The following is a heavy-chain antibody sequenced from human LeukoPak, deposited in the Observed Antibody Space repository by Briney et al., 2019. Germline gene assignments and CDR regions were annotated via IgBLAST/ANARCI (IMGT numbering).Heavy chain of an antibody. Sequence: KLGGSLRLSCAASGFTFSSYSMNWVRQAPGKGLEWVSSISSRSSYKYYADSVRGRFTIPRDNAKNSLYLQMNSLRADDTAVYYCARASSSSGYHLGAFDIWGRGTMVTVSS. J-gene: IGHJ3*02. V-gene: IGHV3-21*01. D-gene: IGHD3-22*01. CDR3: ARASSSSGYHLGAFDI. CDR1: GFTFSSYS. CDR2: ISSRSSYK.